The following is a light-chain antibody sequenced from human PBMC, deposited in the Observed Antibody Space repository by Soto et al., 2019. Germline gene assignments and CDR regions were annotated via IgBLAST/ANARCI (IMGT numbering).Light chain of an antibody. J-gene: IGLJ1*01. V-gene: IGLV2-8*01. Sequence: QSVLTQPPSASGSPGQSVTISCTGTSSDVGGYNYVSWYQQHPGKAPKLMIYEVSKRPSGVPDRFSGSKSGNTASLTFSGLQAEDEADYYSTPYAGRNNFGGVFGTGTKVTVL. CDR1: SSDVGGYNY. CDR2: EVS. CDR3: TPYAGRNNFGGV.